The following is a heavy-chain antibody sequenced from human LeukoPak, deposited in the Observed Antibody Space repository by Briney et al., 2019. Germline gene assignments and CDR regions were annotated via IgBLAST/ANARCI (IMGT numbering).Heavy chain of an antibody. J-gene: IGHJ6*03. V-gene: IGHV3-48*01. CDR3: ARALRSGSYVYYYYYYMDV. CDR2: ISSSSSSI. D-gene: IGHD1-26*01. Sequence: GGSLRLSCAASGFTFSSDSMNWFRQAPGRGLEWVSYISSSSSSIYYADSVKGRFTISRDNAKNSLYLQMNSLRAEDTAVYYCARALRSGSYVYYYYYYMDVWGKGTTVTVSS. CDR1: GFTFSSDS.